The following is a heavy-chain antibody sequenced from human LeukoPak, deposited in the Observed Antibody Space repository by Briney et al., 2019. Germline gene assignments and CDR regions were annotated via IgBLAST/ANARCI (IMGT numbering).Heavy chain of an antibody. V-gene: IGHV4-31*03. Sequence: TASQTLSLTCTVSGGSISSGGYYWSWIRQHPGKGLEWIGYIYYSGSTYYNPSLKSRLTISGDTSKNQFSLNVRSVTPADTAVYYCARGRRYDSDGYKTFGWYFDLWGRGTLVTVSS. CDR3: ARGRRYDSDGYKTFGWYFDL. J-gene: IGHJ2*01. CDR1: GGSISSGGYY. D-gene: IGHD3-22*01. CDR2: IYYSGST.